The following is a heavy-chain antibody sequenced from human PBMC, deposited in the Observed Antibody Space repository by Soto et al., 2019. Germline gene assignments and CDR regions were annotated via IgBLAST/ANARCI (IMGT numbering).Heavy chain of an antibody. CDR2: ISGSGDST. J-gene: IGHJ3*01. Sequence: EVQLWESGGSLVQPGGSLRLSCAASGSTFSSYAMSWVRQAPGKGLEWVSVISGSGDSTYYADSVKGRFTISRDNSKNTLYVQMNSLRAEDTAVYYCARELGYCSGGSCYMDGAFDFWGQGTMVNVSS. CDR1: GSTFSSYA. D-gene: IGHD2-15*01. V-gene: IGHV3-23*01. CDR3: ARELGYCSGGSCYMDGAFDF.